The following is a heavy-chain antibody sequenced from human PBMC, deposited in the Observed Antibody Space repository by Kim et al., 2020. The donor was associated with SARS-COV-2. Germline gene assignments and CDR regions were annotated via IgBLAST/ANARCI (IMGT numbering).Heavy chain of an antibody. CDR1: GFTFSSYG. J-gene: IGHJ3*01. CDR3: ARGESITMVRGVIFDAF. V-gene: IGHV3-33*05. Sequence: GGSLRLSCAASGFTFSSYGMHWVRQAPGKGLEWVAVISYDGSNKYYADSVKGRFTISRDNSKNTLYLQMNSLRAEDTAVYYCARGESITMVRGVIFDAF. D-gene: IGHD3-10*01. CDR2: ISYDGSNK.